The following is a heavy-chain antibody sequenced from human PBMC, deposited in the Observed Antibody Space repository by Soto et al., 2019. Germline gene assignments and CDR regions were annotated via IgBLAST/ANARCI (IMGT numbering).Heavy chain of an antibody. CDR3: VRGKGYYYDQPTSYYYSGMDV. Sequence: QVQLQESGPGLVKPSETLSLTCTVSGGSISSYYWSWIRQPPGKGLEWIGYIYYSGSTNYNPSLKSRVTISVETSKNQSSLKLSSVTAADTAVYYCVRGKGYYYDQPTSYYYSGMDVWGQGTTVTVSS. D-gene: IGHD3-22*01. CDR2: IYYSGST. V-gene: IGHV4-59*01. CDR1: GGSISSYY. J-gene: IGHJ6*02.